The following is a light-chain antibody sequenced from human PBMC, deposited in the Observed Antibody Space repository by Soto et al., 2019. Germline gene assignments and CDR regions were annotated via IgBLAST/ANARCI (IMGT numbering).Light chain of an antibody. J-gene: IGKJ4*01. CDR3: HPSFTILPS. CDR1: QDISTS. CDR2: AAS. V-gene: IGKV1-39*01. Sequence: DIQMTQSPSSLSASLGDRVTITCRASQDISTSLSWLRQKPGRAPKVVISAASTLQGDVPSRFSGSGSGTDFTLTITGLQHEDFATYYCHPSFTILPSFGGGTRLEI.